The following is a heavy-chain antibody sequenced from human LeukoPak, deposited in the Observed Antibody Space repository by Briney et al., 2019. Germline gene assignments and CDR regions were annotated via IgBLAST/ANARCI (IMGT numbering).Heavy chain of an antibody. J-gene: IGHJ4*02. CDR1: GFTFSSYA. Sequence: GGSLRLSCAASGFTFSSYAMSWVRQAPGKGLEWVSAISGSGDSTYYADSVKGRFTISRDNSKNTLYLQMNSLRAEDTAVYYCAKVDRQLLYPDYWGQGTLVTVSS. D-gene: IGHD2-2*01. CDR3: AKVDRQLLYPDY. V-gene: IGHV3-23*01. CDR2: ISGSGDST.